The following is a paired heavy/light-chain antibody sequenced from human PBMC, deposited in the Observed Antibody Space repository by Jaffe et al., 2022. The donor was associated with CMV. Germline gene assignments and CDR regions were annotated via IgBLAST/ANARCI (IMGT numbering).Heavy chain of an antibody. J-gene: IGHJ3*02. CDR1: GFRFSSYW. V-gene: IGHV3-7*01. CDR2: IKIDGSEK. Sequence: EVQLVESGGGLVQPGGSLRLSCVASGFRFSSYWMTWVRQAPGKGLEWVANIKIDGSEKYYGDSVKGRFTIGRDNAKNSLYLQLDSLTAEDTAVYYCATNRYYAFAMWGQGTKVTVSS. D-gene: IGHD1-26*01. CDR3: ATNRYYAFAM.
Light chain of an antibody. CDR2: KTS. CDR3: QQYNSYSWT. CDR1: QSISPY. Sequence: IQVTQSPSTLSASVGDRVTITCRASQSISPYLAWYQQKPGKPPKLLIYKTSTLESGVPSRFSGSGSGTEFTLIINGLQPEDFATYYCQQYNSYSWTFGQGTKVEIK. V-gene: IGKV1-5*03. J-gene: IGKJ1*01.